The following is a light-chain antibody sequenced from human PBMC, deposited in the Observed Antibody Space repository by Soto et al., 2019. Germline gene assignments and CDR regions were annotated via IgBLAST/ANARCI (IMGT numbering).Light chain of an antibody. CDR2: AAS. Sequence: DIQMTQSPSTLSASVGDRVTITWRASQTISTWLAWYQQKPGKVPKLLIYAASTLQSGVPSRFSGSGSGTDFTLTISSLQPEDVATYYCQQYNSNMITFGGGTKVDI. J-gene: IGKJ4*01. CDR3: QQYNSNMIT. V-gene: IGKV1-27*01. CDR1: QTISTW.